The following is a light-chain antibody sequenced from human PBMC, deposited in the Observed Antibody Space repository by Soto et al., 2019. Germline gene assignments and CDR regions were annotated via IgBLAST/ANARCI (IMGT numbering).Light chain of an antibody. Sequence: EIVLTQSPGTLSLSPGERATLSCRASQSISRNYLAWYQQRSGQAPRLLMYGTSTRATGIPDRFTGSGSGTDFALTISRLEPEDVAVYYCQQYGSSPETFGQGTKLDIK. CDR2: GTS. CDR1: QSISRNY. CDR3: QQYGSSPET. J-gene: IGKJ2*01. V-gene: IGKV3-20*01.